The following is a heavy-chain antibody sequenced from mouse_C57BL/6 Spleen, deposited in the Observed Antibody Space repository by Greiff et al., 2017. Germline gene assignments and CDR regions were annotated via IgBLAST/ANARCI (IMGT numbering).Heavy chain of an antibody. D-gene: IGHD1-1*01. J-gene: IGHJ3*01. CDR1: GYTFTSYW. CDR3: ARYPYYYGSSYAFAY. Sequence: QVQLKQPGAELVRPGSSVKLSCKASGYTFTSYWMDWVKQRPGQGLEWIGNIYPSDSETHYNQKFKDKATLTVDKSSSTAYMQLSSLTSEDSAVYYCARYPYYYGSSYAFAYWGQGTLVTVSA. CDR2: IYPSDSET. V-gene: IGHV1-61*01.